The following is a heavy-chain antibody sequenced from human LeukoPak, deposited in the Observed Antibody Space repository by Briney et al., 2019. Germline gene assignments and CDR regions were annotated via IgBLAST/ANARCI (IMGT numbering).Heavy chain of an antibody. CDR3: ARVVTGTLMGNWFDP. Sequence: SETLSLTCTVSGGSISSSSKFWGWIRQPPGKGLEWIGSIYYSGSTYYNPSLKSRVTISVDTSKNQFSLKLSSVTAADTAVYYCARVVTGTLMGNWFDPWGQGTLVTVSS. D-gene: IGHD1-7*01. J-gene: IGHJ5*02. CDR1: GGSISSSSKF. CDR2: IYYSGST. V-gene: IGHV4-39*07.